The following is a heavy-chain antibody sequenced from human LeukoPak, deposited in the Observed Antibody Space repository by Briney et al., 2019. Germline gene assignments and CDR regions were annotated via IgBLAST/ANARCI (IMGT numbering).Heavy chain of an antibody. D-gene: IGHD3-16*01. CDR1: GFSFKNYD. V-gene: IGHV3-13*01. CDR2: IGTVTDT. CDR3: ARGWGGHGRSWGALDF. Sequence: PGGSLRLSCAASGFSFKNYDFHWVRQAAGKRLEGVSGIGTVTDTFYLDSVEGRFTISRENAKNSFYLQMNGLRAGDTAVYYCARGWGGHGRSWGALDFWGQGILVTVSS. J-gene: IGHJ4*02.